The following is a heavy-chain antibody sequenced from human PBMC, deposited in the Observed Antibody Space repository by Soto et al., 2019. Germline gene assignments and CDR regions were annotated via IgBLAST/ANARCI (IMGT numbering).Heavy chain of an antibody. D-gene: IGHD6-13*01. J-gene: IGHJ5*02. CDR2: INPVNGNT. CDR3: ARGIATGQRDP. Sequence: ASVKVSCKASGYTFTTYTMNWVRQAPGQRLEWMGWINPVNGNTKSSQKFQDRVIITRDTSASTAYMELRSLRSEDTAVYYCARGIATGQRDPWGQGTLVTVSS. CDR1: GYTFTTYT. V-gene: IGHV1-3*01.